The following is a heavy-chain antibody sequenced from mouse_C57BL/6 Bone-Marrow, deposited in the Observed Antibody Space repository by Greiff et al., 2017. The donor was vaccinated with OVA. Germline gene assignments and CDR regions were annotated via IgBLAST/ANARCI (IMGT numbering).Heavy chain of an antibody. V-gene: IGHV1-55*01. D-gene: IGHD3-2*02. CDR1: GYTFTSYW. CDR2: IYPGSGSS. J-gene: IGHJ3*01. CDR3: ARGTAQATAWFAY. Sequence: QVQLQQPGAELVKPGASVKMSCKASGYTFTSYWITWVKQRPGQGLEWIGDIYPGSGSSNYNEKFKSKATLTVDTSSSTAYMQLSSLTSEDSAVYYGARGTAQATAWFAYWGQGTLVTVSA.